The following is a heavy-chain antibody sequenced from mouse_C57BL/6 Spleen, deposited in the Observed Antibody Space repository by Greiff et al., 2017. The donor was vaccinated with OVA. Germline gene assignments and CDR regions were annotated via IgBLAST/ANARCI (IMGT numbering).Heavy chain of an antibody. V-gene: IGHV5-9-1*02. J-gene: IGHJ4*01. D-gene: IGHD1-1*01. CDR2: ISSGGDYI. Sequence: EVQVVESGEGLVKPGGSLKLSCAASGFTFSSYAMSWVRQTPEKRLEWVAYISSGGDYIYYADTVKGRFTISRDNARNTLYLQMSSLKSEDTAMYYCTRGGYYGQDAMDYWGQGTSVTVSS. CDR1: GFTFSSYA. CDR3: TRGGYYGQDAMDY.